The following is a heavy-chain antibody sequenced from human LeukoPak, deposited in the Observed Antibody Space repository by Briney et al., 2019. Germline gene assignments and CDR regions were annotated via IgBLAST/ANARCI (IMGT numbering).Heavy chain of an antibody. CDR2: IYYSGST. CDR1: GGSISSHY. V-gene: IGHV4-59*11. Sequence: SETLSLTCTVSGGSISSHYWSWIRQPPGKGLERIGYIYYSGSTNYNPSLKSRVTISVDTSKNQFSLKLSSVTAADTAVYYCARENIVAGFDYWGQGTLVTVSS. CDR3: ARENIVAGFDY. D-gene: IGHD5-12*01. J-gene: IGHJ4*02.